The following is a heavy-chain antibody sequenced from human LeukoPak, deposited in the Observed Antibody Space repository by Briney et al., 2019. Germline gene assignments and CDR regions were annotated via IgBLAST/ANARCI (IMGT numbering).Heavy chain of an antibody. V-gene: IGHV3-21*04. CDR1: GFTFSSYS. J-gene: IGHJ3*02. CDR3: AKDPNGDYVGAFDI. D-gene: IGHD4-17*01. CDR2: ISSSSSYI. Sequence: GGSLRLSCAASGFTFSSYSMNWVRQAPGKGLEWVSSISSSSSYIYYADSVKGRFTISRDNSKNTLYLQMNYLRAEDTAVYYCAKDPNGDYVGAFDIWGQGTVVSVSS.